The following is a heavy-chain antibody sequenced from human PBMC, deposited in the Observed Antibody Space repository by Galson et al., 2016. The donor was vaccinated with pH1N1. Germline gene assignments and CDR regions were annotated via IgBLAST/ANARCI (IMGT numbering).Heavy chain of an antibody. CDR1: GDSVSSSSDT. V-gene: IGHV6-1*01. D-gene: IGHD3-3*01. CDR3: ARGVIDYDFWSGYQDHAAFDI. CDR2: TYYRSKWYN. Sequence: CAISGDSVSSSSDTWNWIRQSPSRGLEWLGRTYYRSKWYNDYAESVKSRIIISPDTSKNQLSLQLNSVTPPDTAVYYCARGVIDYDFWSGYQDHAAFDIWGQGTMVIVSS. J-gene: IGHJ3*02.